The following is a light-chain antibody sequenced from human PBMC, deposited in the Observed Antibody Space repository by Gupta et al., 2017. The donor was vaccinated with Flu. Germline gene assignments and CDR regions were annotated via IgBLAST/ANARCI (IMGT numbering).Light chain of an antibody. J-gene: IGLJ3*02. CDR2: EVS. CDR1: SSDVGGYNY. CDR3: SSYTSSSTLV. V-gene: IGLV2-14*01. Sequence: QSSLTQPAPVSGSPGPLITLSCPCTSSDVGGYNYVSWYQQHPGKAPKLMIYEVSNRPSGVSNRFSGSKSGNTASLTISGLQAEDEADYYCSSYTSSSTLVFGGGTKLTVL.